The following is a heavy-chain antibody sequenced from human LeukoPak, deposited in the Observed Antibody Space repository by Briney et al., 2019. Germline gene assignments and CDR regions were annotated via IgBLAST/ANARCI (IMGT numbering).Heavy chain of an antibody. Sequence: GESLKISCKASGYRFTNYWIGWVRQMPGKGLEWMTIIYPGDSETRYSPSFQGRVTISADKSIDTTYLQWSSLKASDTAMYYCARALRTGQGDYVPVLWGQGTLVTVSS. CDR2: IYPGDSET. CDR3: ARALRTGQGDYVPVL. V-gene: IGHV5-51*01. D-gene: IGHD4-17*01. CDR1: GYRFTNYW. J-gene: IGHJ4*02.